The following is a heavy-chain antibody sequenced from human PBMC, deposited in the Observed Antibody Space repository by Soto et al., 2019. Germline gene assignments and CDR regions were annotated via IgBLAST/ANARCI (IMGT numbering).Heavy chain of an antibody. Sequence: SETLSLTCAVSGGSISSGGYSWRWIRQPPGKGLEWIGYIYHTGATYYNWSLKSRVSISVDTSKRQFSLKLSSVTAADTAVYYCARVNILLVPVAIRGGGCFDPWGQGTLVTVSS. CDR1: GGSISSGGYS. J-gene: IGHJ5*02. V-gene: IGHV4-30-2*01. CDR3: ARVNILLVPVAIRGGGCFDP. CDR2: IYHTGAT. D-gene: IGHD2-2*02.